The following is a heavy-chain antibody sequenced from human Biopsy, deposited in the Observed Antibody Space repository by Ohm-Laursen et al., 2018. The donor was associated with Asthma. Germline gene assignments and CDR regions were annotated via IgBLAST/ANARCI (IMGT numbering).Heavy chain of an antibody. CDR3: AKLLNTYNFYAYDV. CDR1: GFNFDDFA. CDR2: TTWNSGSR. J-gene: IGHJ6*02. Sequence: LSLTCAASGFNFDDFAMHWVRQAPGKGLEWVAATTWNSGSRVYAVSVKGRFTISRDNAQNSLYLHMNGLKPEDTAVYYCAKLLNTYNFYAYDVWGQGTTVVVSS. D-gene: IGHD5/OR15-5a*01. V-gene: IGHV3-9*01.